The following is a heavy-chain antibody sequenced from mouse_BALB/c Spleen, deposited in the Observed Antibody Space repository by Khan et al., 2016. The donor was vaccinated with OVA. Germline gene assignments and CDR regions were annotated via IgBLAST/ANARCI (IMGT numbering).Heavy chain of an antibody. CDR1: GYSITSNYA. CDR2: ISYSGST. CDR3: ARGNYYGYAMDY. D-gene: IGHD1-1*01. Sequence: EVQLQESGPGLVKPSQSLSLTCTVTGYSITSNYAWNWIRQFPGNKLEWMGYISYSGSTNYNPSLKSRISITRDTSKNQFFLQLNSVTTDETATYYCARGNYYGYAMDYWGQGTSITVSS. J-gene: IGHJ4*01. V-gene: IGHV3-2*02.